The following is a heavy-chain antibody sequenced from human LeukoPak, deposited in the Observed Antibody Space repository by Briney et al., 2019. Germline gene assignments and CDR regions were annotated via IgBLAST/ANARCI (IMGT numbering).Heavy chain of an antibody. CDR1: GFTFSSYW. V-gene: IGHV3-7*01. Sequence: GGSLRLSCAASGFTFSSYWMSWVRQAPGKGLEWVANIKQDGSEKYYVDSVKGRFTISRDNAKNSLYLQMNSLRAEDTAVYYCVTVTYYYYYYMDVWGKGTTVTVSS. CDR3: VTVTYYYYYYMDV. D-gene: IGHD1-14*01. J-gene: IGHJ6*03. CDR2: IKQDGSEK.